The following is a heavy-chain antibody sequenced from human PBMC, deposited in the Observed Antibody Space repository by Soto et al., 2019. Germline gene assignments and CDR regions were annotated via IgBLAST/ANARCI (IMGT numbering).Heavy chain of an antibody. V-gene: IGHV4-59*01. Sequence: PSETLSLTCTASGGSISSYYWSWIRQPPGKGLEWIGYIYYSGSTNYNPSLKSRVTISVDTSKNQFSLKLSAVTAADTAVYYCARDGPPRIAAAGSFGDWFDSWGQGTLVTVSS. CDR1: GGSISSYY. D-gene: IGHD6-13*01. CDR2: IYYSGST. CDR3: ARDGPPRIAAAGSFGDWFDS. J-gene: IGHJ5*01.